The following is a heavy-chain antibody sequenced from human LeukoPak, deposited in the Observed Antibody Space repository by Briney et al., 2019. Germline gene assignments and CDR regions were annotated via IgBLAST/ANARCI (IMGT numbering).Heavy chain of an antibody. Sequence: PGGSLRLSWAASGFTFSSYEMNWVRQAPGKGLEWVSYISSSGSTIYYADSVKGRFTISRDNAKNSLYLQMNSLRAEDTAVYYCARGPTVTTTWGQGTLVTVSS. CDR1: GFTFSSYE. J-gene: IGHJ4*02. D-gene: IGHD4-17*01. CDR2: ISSSGSTI. V-gene: IGHV3-48*03. CDR3: ARGPTVTTT.